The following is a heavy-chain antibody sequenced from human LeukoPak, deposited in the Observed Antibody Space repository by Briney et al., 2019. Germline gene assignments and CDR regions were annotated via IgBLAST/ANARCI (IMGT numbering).Heavy chain of an antibody. CDR1: GHIPFELS. D-gene: IGHD6-6*01. CDR2: FDPEDGEA. CDR3: ATETGSSIAARPKPWRGLDNWFDP. J-gene: IGHJ5*02. V-gene: IGHV1-24*01. Sequence: GASVKVSCKISGHIPFELSVHWVRQAPGKGPEWMGTFDPEDGEAFYAQKFQGRVTMTEDTSTDTAYMELSSLRSEDTAVYYCATETGSSIAARPKPWRGLDNWFDPWGQGTLVTVSS.